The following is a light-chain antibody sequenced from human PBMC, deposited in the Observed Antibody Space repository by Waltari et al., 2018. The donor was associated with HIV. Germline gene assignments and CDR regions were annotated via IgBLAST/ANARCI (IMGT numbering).Light chain of an antibody. CDR3: NSFTSSTTYV. V-gene: IGLV2-18*02. J-gene: IGLJ1*01. CDR2: EVS. CDR1: SSDVGGYNR. Sequence: QSALPQPPSVSGSPGQSVTISCTGTSSDVGGYNRVTWYQQPPGTVPKVIIYEVSNRPSGVPYRFSGSKSGNTASLTISGLQAEDEADYYCNSFTSSTTYVFGTGTKVTVL.